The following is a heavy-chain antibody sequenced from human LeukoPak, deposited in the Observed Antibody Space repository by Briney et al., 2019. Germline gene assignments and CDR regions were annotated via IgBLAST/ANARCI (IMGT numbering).Heavy chain of an antibody. V-gene: IGHV3-15*01. CDR1: GFTFSNAW. J-gene: IGHJ4*02. D-gene: IGHD3-22*01. CDR3: TTDDGSSGNPLDD. CDR2: IKSKYDGGNT. Sequence: GGSLRLFCAASGFTFSNAWMSWVRQAAGKGLEWVGRIKSKYDGGNTDYAAPVKGRFTISRDDSKNTVYLQMNSLKSEDTALYYCTTDDGSSGNPLDDWGQGTLVTVSS.